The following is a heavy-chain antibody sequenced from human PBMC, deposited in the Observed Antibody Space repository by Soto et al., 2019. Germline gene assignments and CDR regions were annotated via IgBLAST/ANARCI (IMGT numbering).Heavy chain of an antibody. D-gene: IGHD3-16*01. Sequence: GGSLGLCFAAYGLTFSRYAIRCFRLAPGKGLEWVSGISGSGGSTYYADSVKGRFTISRDNSKNMVFLQMNSLRAEDTAVYYCARGRPQCFSDFRGQTTILTGSS. V-gene: IGHV3-23*01. J-gene: IGHJ4*03. CDR2: ISGSGGST. CDR1: GLTFSRYA. CDR3: ARGRPQCFSDF.